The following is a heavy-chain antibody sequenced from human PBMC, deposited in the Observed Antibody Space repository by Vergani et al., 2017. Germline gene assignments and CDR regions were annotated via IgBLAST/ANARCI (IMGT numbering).Heavy chain of an antibody. CDR3: ARVSHPYYFDY. CDR2: IYYSGST. CDR1: GGSISSYY. J-gene: IGHJ4*02. Sequence: QVQLQESGPGLVKPSETLSLTCTVSGGSISSYYWSWIRQPPGKGLEWIGYIYYSGSTNYNPSLKSRVTISVDTSKNQFSLKLSSVTAADTAAYYCARVSHPYYFDYWGQGTLVTVSS. V-gene: IGHV4-59*01.